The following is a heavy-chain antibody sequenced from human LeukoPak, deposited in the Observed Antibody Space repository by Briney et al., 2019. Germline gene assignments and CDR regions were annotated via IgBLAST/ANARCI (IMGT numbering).Heavy chain of an antibody. CDR2: IYYSGST. CDR3: ARGWSAAGYSLFDY. V-gene: IGHV4-61*01. D-gene: IGHD2-15*01. J-gene: IGHJ4*02. Sequence: SETLSLTCTVSGGSVSSGSYYWSWIRQPPGKGLEWIGYIYYSGSTNYNPSLESRVTISVDTSKNQFSLKLSSVTAADTAVYYCARGWSAAGYSLFDYWGQGTLVTVSS. CDR1: GGSVSSGSYY.